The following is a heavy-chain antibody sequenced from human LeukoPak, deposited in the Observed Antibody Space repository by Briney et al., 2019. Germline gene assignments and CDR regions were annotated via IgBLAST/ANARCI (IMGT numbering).Heavy chain of an antibody. J-gene: IGHJ5*02. CDR2: INGDLTNT. CDR3: ARAMPHDNWFNP. CDR1: GFTFTDYW. Sequence: GGSLRLSCAASGFTFTDYWMHWVRQVAGKGLVWVSRINGDLTNTTYADSVKGRFTIPRDNAKNTLYLQMNSLRAEDTAVYYCARAMPHDNWFNPWGQGSLVTVSS. V-gene: IGHV3-74*03. D-gene: IGHD2-2*01.